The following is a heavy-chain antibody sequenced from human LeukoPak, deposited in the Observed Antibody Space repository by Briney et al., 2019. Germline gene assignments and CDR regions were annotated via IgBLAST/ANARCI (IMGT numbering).Heavy chain of an antibody. D-gene: IGHD4-23*01. V-gene: IGHV3-30*03. J-gene: IGHJ4*02. CDR1: GFTFSNYG. CDR3: AIAVVTGYADY. Sequence: GGSLRLSCAASGFTFSNYGMHWVRQAPGKGLEWVAFISYDGSYKYYADSVKGRFTISRDNAKNSLYLQMNSLRAEDTAVYYCAIAVVTGYADYWGQGTLVTVSS. CDR2: ISYDGSYK.